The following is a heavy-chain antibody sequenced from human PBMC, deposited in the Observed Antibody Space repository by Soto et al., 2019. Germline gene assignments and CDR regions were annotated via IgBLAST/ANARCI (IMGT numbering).Heavy chain of an antibody. Sequence: LRLSCAASGFTFSSYGMHWVRQAPGKGLEWVALISYDGSIKYYADSVKGRFTISRDNSKNTLYPQMNSLRAEDTAVYYCAKDHYYYDSTGYYKGEDPWGQGTLVTVSS. V-gene: IGHV3-30*18. CDR3: AKDHYYYDSTGYYKGEDP. CDR2: ISYDGSIK. D-gene: IGHD3-22*01. J-gene: IGHJ5*02. CDR1: GFTFSSYG.